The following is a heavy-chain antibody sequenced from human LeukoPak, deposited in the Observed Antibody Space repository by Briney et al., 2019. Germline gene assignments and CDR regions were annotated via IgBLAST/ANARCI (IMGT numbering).Heavy chain of an antibody. D-gene: IGHD2-2*01. V-gene: IGHV1-8*01. Sequence: ASVKVSCKASGYTFTSYDINWVRQATGQGLEWMGWMNPNSGNTGYAQKFQGRVTMTRNTSISTAYMELSSLRSEDTAVYYCARVRSLDIVVVPATNYYCYMDVWGKGTTVTISS. J-gene: IGHJ6*03. CDR1: GYTFTSYD. CDR3: ARVRSLDIVVVPATNYYCYMDV. CDR2: MNPNSGNT.